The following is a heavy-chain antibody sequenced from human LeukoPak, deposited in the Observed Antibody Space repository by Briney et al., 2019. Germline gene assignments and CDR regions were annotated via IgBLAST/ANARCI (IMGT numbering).Heavy chain of an antibody. CDR2: MYSSGS. CDR3: ARGRITIFGVVTTDFYYYMDV. CDR1: GGSISSYY. D-gene: IGHD3-3*01. J-gene: IGHJ6*03. Sequence: SETLSLTCTVSGGSISSYYLSWIRQTAGKGLEWIGRMYSSGSNYNPSLKSRVTMSIDTSTNQLSLKLSSVTAADTAVYYCARGRITIFGVVTTDFYYYMDVWGKGTTVTVSS. V-gene: IGHV4-4*07.